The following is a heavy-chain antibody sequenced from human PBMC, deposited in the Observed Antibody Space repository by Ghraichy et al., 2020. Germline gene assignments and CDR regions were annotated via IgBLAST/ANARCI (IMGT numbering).Heavy chain of an antibody. D-gene: IGHD6-25*01. Sequence: SQTLSLTCSVSGASIRSSSYYWGWVRQPPGKGLEWIGSIHYTGSTFYNPPLKSRATISVDTSKDQFSLKLSSVTAADTAVYYCSRRYIAAADYYESWGQGTLVNVSS. CDR3: SRRYIAAADYYES. J-gene: IGHJ5*02. V-gene: IGHV4-39*01. CDR1: GASIRSSSYY. CDR2: IHYTGST.